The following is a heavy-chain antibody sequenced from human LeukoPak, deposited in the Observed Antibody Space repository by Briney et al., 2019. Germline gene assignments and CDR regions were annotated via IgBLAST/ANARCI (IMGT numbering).Heavy chain of an antibody. V-gene: IGHV4-39*01. Sequence: PSETLSLTCTVSGGSISSSSYYWGWIRQPPGKGPEWIGSIYYSGIPYYNPSLKSRVTISVDTPKNQVSLKLSSVTAADTAVYYCARHARGYYDSSGYYGGDFDYWGQGTLVTVSS. CDR3: ARHARGYYDSSGYYGGDFDY. CDR1: GGSISSSSYY. D-gene: IGHD3-22*01. CDR2: IYYSGIP. J-gene: IGHJ4*02.